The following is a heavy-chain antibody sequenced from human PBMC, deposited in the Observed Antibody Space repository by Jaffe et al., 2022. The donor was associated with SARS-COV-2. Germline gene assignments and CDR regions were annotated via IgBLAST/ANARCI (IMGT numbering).Heavy chain of an antibody. CDR3: AKILTGNEKDS. Sequence: QVQLQESGPGLVKPSETLSLTCAVSGGSLSQNYWSWVRQPPGKGLEWIGYIYFDGIAYYNPSLKSRVTMSLDTSKSQFSLRLSSVTTADTAVYFCAKILTGNEKDSWGRGTLVTVSS. D-gene: IGHD1-1*01. J-gene: IGHJ4*02. V-gene: IGHV4-59*01. CDR1: GGSLSQNY. CDR2: IYFDGIA.